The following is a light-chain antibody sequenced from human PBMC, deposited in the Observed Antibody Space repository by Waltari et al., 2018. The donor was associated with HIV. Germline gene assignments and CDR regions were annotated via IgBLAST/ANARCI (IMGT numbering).Light chain of an antibody. V-gene: IGLV1-47*01. Sequence: QSVLTQPPSASGTLGQRVTISCPGSNSNVGSKPVYWFQQVPGTAPKLLIYRDYKAPVGIPDGFSGSKSGASASLTISGLRYEDEADYYCVAWDDSLSGYVFGTGTKVSVL. CDR3: VAWDDSLSGYV. CDR1: NSNVGSKP. CDR2: RDY. J-gene: IGLJ1*01.